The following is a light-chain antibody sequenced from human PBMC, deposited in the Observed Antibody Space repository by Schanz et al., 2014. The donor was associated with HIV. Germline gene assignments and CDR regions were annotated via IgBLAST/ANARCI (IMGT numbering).Light chain of an antibody. J-gene: IGLJ1*01. V-gene: IGLV2-8*01. CDR2: EVT. CDR1: SNDIGSYNY. CDR3: CSYAGRSTPYV. Sequence: QSALTQPPSASGSPGQSVTISCIGTSNDIGSYNYVSWYQQHPGKAPKLMIYEVTKRPSGVPDRFSGSKSGNTASLTISGLQAEDEADYYCCSYAGRSTPYVFGAGTKLTVL.